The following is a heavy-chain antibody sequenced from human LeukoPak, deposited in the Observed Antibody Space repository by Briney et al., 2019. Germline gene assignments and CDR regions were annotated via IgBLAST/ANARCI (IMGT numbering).Heavy chain of an antibody. Sequence: ASVKVSCKASGYTFTSYAMHWVRQAPGQRLEWMGWINAGNGNTKYSQKFQGRVTITRDTSASTAYMELSSLRSEDTAVYYCARDLRFGYSGYGGPFDYWGQGTLVTVSS. CDR2: INAGNGNT. V-gene: IGHV1-3*01. CDR3: ARDLRFGYSGYGGPFDY. CDR1: GYTFTSYA. J-gene: IGHJ4*02. D-gene: IGHD5-12*01.